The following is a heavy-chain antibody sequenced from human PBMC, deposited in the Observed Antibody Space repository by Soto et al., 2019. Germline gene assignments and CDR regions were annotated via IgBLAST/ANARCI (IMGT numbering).Heavy chain of an antibody. Sequence: QGHLVQSGAEVKKPGASVRVSCKASGYTFTRYGISWVRQAPGQGLEWMGWISGYNGDTNYAQNLQGRVTMTIDTSTTTAYMERRSLTSDGTAVYYCAKNGQPPYYYYGLDVWGQGTTVTVSS. V-gene: IGHV1-18*01. J-gene: IGHJ6*02. D-gene: IGHD2-8*01. CDR2: ISGYNGDT. CDR3: AKNGQPPYYYYGLDV. CDR1: GYTFTRYG.